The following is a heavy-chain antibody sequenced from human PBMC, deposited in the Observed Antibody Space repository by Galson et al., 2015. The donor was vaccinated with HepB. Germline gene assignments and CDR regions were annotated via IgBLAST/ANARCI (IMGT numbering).Heavy chain of an antibody. CDR3: ARIYGVYGGDAFDI. CDR1: GYSFTRYW. J-gene: IGHJ3*02. CDR2: IDPSDSYT. Sequence: QSGAEVKKPGESLRISCKASGYSFTRYWITWVRQMPGKGLEWMGRIDPSDSYTSISPSFQGHVTISADKSISTAYVHWSSLKASDTAIYYCARIYGVYGGDAFDIWGQGTMVTVSS. V-gene: IGHV5-10-1*01. D-gene: IGHD4-17*01.